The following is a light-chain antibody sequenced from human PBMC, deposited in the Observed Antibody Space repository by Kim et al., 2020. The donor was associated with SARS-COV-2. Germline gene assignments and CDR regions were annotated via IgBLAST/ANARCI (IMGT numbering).Light chain of an antibody. CDR2: SNN. CDR1: TSNIGSNN. J-gene: IGLJ1*01. CDR3: AAWDGSLHCYV. Sequence: QSVLTQPPSESGTPGQRVTISCSGSTSNIGSNNVNWYQQLPGTAPKLLIYSNNQRPSGVPDRISGSKYGTSASLAISGLQSGDEADYYCAAWDGSLHCYVFGTVTNVTVL. V-gene: IGLV1-44*01.